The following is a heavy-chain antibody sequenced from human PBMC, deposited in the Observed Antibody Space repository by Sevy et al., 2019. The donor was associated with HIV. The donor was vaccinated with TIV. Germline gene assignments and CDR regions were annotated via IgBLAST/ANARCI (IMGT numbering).Heavy chain of an antibody. J-gene: IGHJ4*02. CDR2: ISAYNGNT. D-gene: IGHD1-26*01. V-gene: IGHV1-18*04. Sequence: ASVKVSCKASDYTFTSYGISWVRQAPGQGLEWMGWISAYNGNTKYAQKFQGRVTVTTDTSTRTTYMELRSLRSDDTAVYYCAREGSVGATGAFDYWGQGTLVTVSS. CDR3: AREGSVGATGAFDY. CDR1: DYTFTSYG.